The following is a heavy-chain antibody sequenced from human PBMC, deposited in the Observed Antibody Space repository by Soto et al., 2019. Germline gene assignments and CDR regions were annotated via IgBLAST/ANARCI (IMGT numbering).Heavy chain of an antibody. CDR1: GGSSSGYY. Sequence: ETLSLTCAVYGGSSSGYYWSWVRQPPGQGLEWIGEINHSGSTNYNPSLKSRVTISVDTSKNQFSLKLSSVTAADTAVYYCARGGEYSSSWYSTLYYGMDVWGQGNTVT. CDR2: INHSGST. V-gene: IGHV4-34*01. D-gene: IGHD6-13*01. CDR3: ARGGEYSSSWYSTLYYGMDV. J-gene: IGHJ6*02.